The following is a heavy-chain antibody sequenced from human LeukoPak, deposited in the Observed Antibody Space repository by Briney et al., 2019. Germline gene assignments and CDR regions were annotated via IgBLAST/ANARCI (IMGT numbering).Heavy chain of an antibody. Sequence: SETLSLTCTVSGGSVSSSGYYWGCIRQPPGKGLEWIGTVYYTGSTYYNPSLKSRVTISEDTSRNQFSLKLNSVTAADTAVYYCARGSGTYYYDSGGYLNWFDPWGQGILVTVSS. V-gene: IGHV4-39*01. CDR1: GGSVSSSGYY. J-gene: IGHJ5*02. CDR3: ARGSGTYYYDSGGYLNWFDP. CDR2: VYYTGST. D-gene: IGHD3-22*01.